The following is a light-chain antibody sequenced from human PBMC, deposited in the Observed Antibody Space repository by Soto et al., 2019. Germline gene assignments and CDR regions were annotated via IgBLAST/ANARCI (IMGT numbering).Light chain of an antibody. CDR1: IDDVTAYYR. J-gene: IGLJ1*01. V-gene: IGLV2-18*01. CDR3: SVYTRTSTYV. CDR2: DVS. Sequence: QSALTQPPSVSGSPGQSVTISCSGTIDDVTAYYRVSWYQQTPGTAPKLMIYDVSNRPLGVPDRFSGSRSGNTASLTISGLQAEDEGDYYCSVYTRTSTYVFGTGTKLTVL.